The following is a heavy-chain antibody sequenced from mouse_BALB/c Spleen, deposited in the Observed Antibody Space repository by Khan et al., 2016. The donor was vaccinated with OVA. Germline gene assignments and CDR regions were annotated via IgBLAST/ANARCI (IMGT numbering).Heavy chain of an antibody. J-gene: IGHJ4*01. CDR2: IWGGGSK. Sequence: QMQLEESGPGLVAPLQSLSITCTVSGFSLTDYAVSWIRQPPGKGLEWLGVIWGGGSKYYNSALKSRLSISKDNSKSQVFLKMNSLQTDDTAMYYCAKDPPYYAMDYWGQGTSVTVSS. V-gene: IGHV2-6-5*01. CDR1: GFSLTDYA. CDR3: AKDPPYYAMDY.